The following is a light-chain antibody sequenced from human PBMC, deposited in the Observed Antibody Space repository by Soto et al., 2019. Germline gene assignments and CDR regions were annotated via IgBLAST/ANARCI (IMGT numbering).Light chain of an antibody. CDR3: SSYIPSNVYWV. V-gene: IGLV2-14*01. J-gene: IGLJ3*02. CDR2: QVT. CDR1: SSDIGGYNL. Sequence: QSVLTQPASVSGSPGQSITISCTGTSSDIGGYNLVSWYQQHPGEAPKLIIYQVTNRPSGVSNRFSGSKSGNTASLTVSGLQAEDEADYYCSSYIPSNVYWVFGGGTKLTVL.